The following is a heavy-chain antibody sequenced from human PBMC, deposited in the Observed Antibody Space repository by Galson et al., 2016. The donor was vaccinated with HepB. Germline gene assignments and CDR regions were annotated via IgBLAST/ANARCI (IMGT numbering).Heavy chain of an antibody. CDR2: IYDSGTT. Sequence: SETLSLTCTVSGGSIDSYYWNWIRQPPGKGVEWIGYIYDSGTTNYNPSLKSRVTISVDTSKSQFSLNLSSVTAADTAVYYCARGPSGGYARWFDPWGQGALVTVSS. V-gene: IGHV4-59*01. CDR1: GGSIDSYY. D-gene: IGHD1-26*01. CDR3: ARGPSGGYARWFDP. J-gene: IGHJ5*02.